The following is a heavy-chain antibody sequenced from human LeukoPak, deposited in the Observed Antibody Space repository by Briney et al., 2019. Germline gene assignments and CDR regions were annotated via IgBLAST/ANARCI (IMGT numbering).Heavy chain of an antibody. CDR1: GYTLKELS. V-gene: IGHV1-24*01. Sequence: ASVKVSCKVSGYTLKELSIHWVRQAPGKGLEWMGGFDHENGETIYAQQLQDRVTMTEDTSTDTTYMELSSLRSEDTAVYYCVTVGGWYDSIGLDTRGQGTLVTVSS. J-gene: IGHJ5*02. CDR2: FDHENGET. CDR3: VTVGGWYDSIGLDT. D-gene: IGHD3-22*01.